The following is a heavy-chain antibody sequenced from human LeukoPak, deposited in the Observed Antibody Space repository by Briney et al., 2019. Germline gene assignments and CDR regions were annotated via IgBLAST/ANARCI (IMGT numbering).Heavy chain of an antibody. V-gene: IGHV3-13*01. D-gene: IGHD6-19*01. CDR1: GFTFSSYG. CDR3: ARIQQWPNESFDY. CDR2: IDTAGDT. J-gene: IGHJ4*02. Sequence: GGSLRLSCAASGFTFSSYGMHWVRHAPGKGLEWVSAIDTAGDTYYPGSVKGRFTISRANAKNSLYLQMNSLRAGDTAVYYCARIQQWPNESFDYWGQGTLVTVSS.